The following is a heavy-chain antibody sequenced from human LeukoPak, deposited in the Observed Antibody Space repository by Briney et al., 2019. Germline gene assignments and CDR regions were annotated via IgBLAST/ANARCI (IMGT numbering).Heavy chain of an antibody. J-gene: IGHJ4*02. D-gene: IGHD1-1*01. CDR2: ISSSGSTI. Sequence: GGSLRLSCAASGFTFSSYEMNWVRQAPGKGLEWVSYISSSGSTIYYADSVKGRFTISRDNAKNSLYLQMNSLRAEDTAVYYCARDPVGTTGIYYFDYWGQGTLVTVSS. CDR3: ARDPVGTTGIYYFDY. CDR1: GFTFSSYE. V-gene: IGHV3-48*03.